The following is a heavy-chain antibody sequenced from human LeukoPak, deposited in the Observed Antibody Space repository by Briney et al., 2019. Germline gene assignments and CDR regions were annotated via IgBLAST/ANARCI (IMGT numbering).Heavy chain of an antibody. CDR1: GGSISSYY. Sequence: SETLSLTCTVSGGSISSYYWSWIRQPPGKGLEWIGYIYYSGSTNYNPSLKSRVTISVDTSKNQFSLKLSSVTAADTAVYYCARGSFGWARGLLEYWGQGTLVTVSS. CDR2: IYYSGST. J-gene: IGHJ4*02. CDR3: ARGSFGWARGLLEY. D-gene: IGHD3-10*01. V-gene: IGHV4-59*01.